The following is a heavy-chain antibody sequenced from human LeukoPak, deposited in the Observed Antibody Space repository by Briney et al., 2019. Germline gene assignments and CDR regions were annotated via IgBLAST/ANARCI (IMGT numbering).Heavy chain of an antibody. J-gene: IGHJ6*04. CDR3: AKDIVVLPARGNYYYGRDV. CDR2: ISGSGGST. V-gene: IGHV3-23*01. Sequence: GGSLRLSCAASGFTFSSYAMSWVRQAPGKGLEWVSAISGSGGSTYYADSVKGRFTISRDNSKNTLYLQMNSLRAEDTAVYYCAKDIVVLPARGNYYYGRDVGAKGTRFTVS. CDR1: GFTFSSYA. D-gene: IGHD2-2*01.